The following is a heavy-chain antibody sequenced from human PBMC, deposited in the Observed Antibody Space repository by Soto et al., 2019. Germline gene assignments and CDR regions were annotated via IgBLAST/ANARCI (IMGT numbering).Heavy chain of an antibody. CDR1: GGSISTTSYY. J-gene: IGHJ4*02. V-gene: IGHV4-39*02. CDR2: IYYIGST. D-gene: IGHD6-13*01. CDR3: AGVMAAAGDYCFDY. Sequence: QLQLQESGPGLVKPSETLSLTCTVSGGSISTTSYYWGWIRQPPGKGLEWIGSIYYIGSTYYSPSLRSRSTRALHTSKSHFSLRPSSVTAAAAGVYYCAGVMAAAGDYCFDYWGQGSLVAVS.